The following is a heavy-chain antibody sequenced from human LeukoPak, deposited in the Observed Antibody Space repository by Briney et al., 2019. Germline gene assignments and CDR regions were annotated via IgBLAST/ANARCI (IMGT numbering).Heavy chain of an antibody. D-gene: IGHD1-26*01. CDR1: GFTFSSYA. Sequence: PGGSLRLSCAASGFTFSSYAMSWVRQAPGKGLEWVSAISGSGGSTYYADSVKGRFTISRDNSKNTLYLQMNSLRAEDTAVYYCAKVWAIVGATLRAFDIWGQGTMVTVSS. CDR3: AKVWAIVGATLRAFDI. J-gene: IGHJ3*02. V-gene: IGHV3-23*01. CDR2: ISGSGGST.